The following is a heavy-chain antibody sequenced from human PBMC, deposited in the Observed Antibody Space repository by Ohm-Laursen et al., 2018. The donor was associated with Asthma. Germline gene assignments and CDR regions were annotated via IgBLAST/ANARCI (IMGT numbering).Heavy chain of an antibody. Sequence: TLSLTCTVSGGSISSGGYYWSWIRQHPGKGLEWIGYIYYSGSTYYNPSLKSRVTISVDTSKNQFSLKLSSVTAADTAVYYCARGNTKVPVAGANAFDIWGQGTMVTVSS. CDR1: GGSISSGGYY. CDR2: IYYSGST. D-gene: IGHD6-19*01. V-gene: IGHV4-31*03. CDR3: ARGNTKVPVAGANAFDI. J-gene: IGHJ3*02.